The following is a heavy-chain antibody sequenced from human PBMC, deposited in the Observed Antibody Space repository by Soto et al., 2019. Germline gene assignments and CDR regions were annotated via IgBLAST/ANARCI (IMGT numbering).Heavy chain of an antibody. Sequence: GGSLRLSCAASGFTFSSYGMHWVRQAPGKGLEWVAVISYDGSNKYYADSVKGRFTISRDNSKNTLYLQMNSLRAEDTAVYYYAKVGYSGSYFDYWGQGTLVTVCS. D-gene: IGHD1-26*01. J-gene: IGHJ4*02. CDR2: ISYDGSNK. V-gene: IGHV3-30*18. CDR1: GFTFSSYG. CDR3: AKVGYSGSYFDY.